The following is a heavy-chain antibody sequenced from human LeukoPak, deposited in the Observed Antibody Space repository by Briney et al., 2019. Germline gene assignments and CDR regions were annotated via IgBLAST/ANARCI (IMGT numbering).Heavy chain of an antibody. CDR2: IYHSGST. CDR1: GYSISSGYH. CDR3: ARGVIATGGNDFDY. V-gene: IGHV4-38-2*02. J-gene: IGHJ4*02. Sequence: PSETLSLTCTVSGYSISSGYHWGWIRQPPGKGLEWIGSIYHSGSTYYNPSLKSRVTISVDTSKNQFSLKLSSVTAADTAVYYCARGVIATGGNDFDYWGQGTLVTVSS. D-gene: IGHD6-13*01.